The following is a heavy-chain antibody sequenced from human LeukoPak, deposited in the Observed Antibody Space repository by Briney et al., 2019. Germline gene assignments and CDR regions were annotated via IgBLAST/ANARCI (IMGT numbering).Heavy chain of an antibody. Sequence: GGSLRLSCAASGFTVSSNYMSWVRQAPGKGLEWVSVIYSGGSTYYADSVKGRFTISRDNSKNTLYLQMNSLRAEDTAVYYRASGPYGYYDSSGSRDYWGQGTLVTVSS. CDR3: ASGPYGYYDSSGSRDY. J-gene: IGHJ4*02. D-gene: IGHD3-22*01. CDR1: GFTVSSNY. CDR2: IYSGGST. V-gene: IGHV3-53*01.